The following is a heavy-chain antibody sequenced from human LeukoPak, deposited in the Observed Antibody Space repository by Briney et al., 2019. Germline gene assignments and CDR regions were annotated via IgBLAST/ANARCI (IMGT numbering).Heavy chain of an antibody. V-gene: IGHV3-7*01. Sequence: GGSLRLSCAASGFTFSSSWMTWVRQVPGKGLEWVASIREDGSQKSSVDSVKGRFTISRDNAKTSLYLRMDSLRAEDTAVYWCARGPTNGQTFDYWGQGTLVTVSS. CDR1: GFTFSSSW. J-gene: IGHJ4*02. D-gene: IGHD2-8*01. CDR2: IREDGSQK. CDR3: ARGPTNGQTFDY.